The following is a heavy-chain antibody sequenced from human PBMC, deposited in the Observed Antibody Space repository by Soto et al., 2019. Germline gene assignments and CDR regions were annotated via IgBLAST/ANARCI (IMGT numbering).Heavy chain of an antibody. CDR2: ISASNGET. D-gene: IGHD6-19*01. J-gene: IGHJ4*02. CDR1: GFTFSDYG. CDR3: VRDQQWLLPVPLNFDY. V-gene: IGHV1-18*01. Sequence: ASVKVSCKASGFTFSDYGFSWVRQAPGRGLEWMGWISASNGETNYTQKSEGRVAMTTDAATTTAYMELRSLTVDDTAVYYCVRDQQWLLPVPLNFDYWGQGTVVTVSS.